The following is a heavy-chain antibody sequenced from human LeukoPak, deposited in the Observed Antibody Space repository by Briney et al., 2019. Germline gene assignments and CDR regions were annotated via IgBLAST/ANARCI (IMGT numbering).Heavy chain of an antibody. CDR3: ARGRTTGYSYGREPYYYYYYGMDV. CDR1: GGSFSGYY. V-gene: IGHV4-34*01. CDR2: INHSGST. J-gene: IGHJ6*02. Sequence: PSETLSLTCAVYGGSFSGYYWSRIRQPPGKGLEWIGEINHSGSTNYNPSLKSRVTISVDTSKNQFSLKLSSVTAADTAVYYCARGRTTGYSYGREPYYYYYYGMDVWGQGTTVTVSS. D-gene: IGHD5-18*01.